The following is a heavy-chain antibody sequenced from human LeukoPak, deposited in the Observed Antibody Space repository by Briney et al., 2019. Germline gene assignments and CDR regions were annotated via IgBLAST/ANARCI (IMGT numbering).Heavy chain of an antibody. Sequence: GDLILPCVSSGFTLSRYWLGWVGQAPGKGLEWVANRKQEEIEKYYVDAEKGRFNNTRDNAENSQYLQMNSLRAEDTAVYYFVRWGAGHYETDAFDIWGQGTMVTVSS. CDR3: VRWGAGHYETDAFDI. V-gene: IGHV3-7*01. J-gene: IGHJ3*02. CDR1: GFTLSRYW. CDR2: RKQEEIEK. D-gene: IGHD3-22*01.